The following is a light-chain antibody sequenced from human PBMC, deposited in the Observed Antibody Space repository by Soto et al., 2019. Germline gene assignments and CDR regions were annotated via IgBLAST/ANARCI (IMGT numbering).Light chain of an antibody. J-gene: IGKJ2*01. CDR2: DAS. Sequence: EIVLTQSPATLSLSPGERATLSCRASQSISSYLAWYQQKPGQAPRLLIYDASNRATGIPARFSGSGSGTDFTRTISSLEPEDFAVYYCQRRSNWPPYTFGQGTNLEI. CDR3: QRRSNWPPYT. V-gene: IGKV3-11*01. CDR1: QSISSY.